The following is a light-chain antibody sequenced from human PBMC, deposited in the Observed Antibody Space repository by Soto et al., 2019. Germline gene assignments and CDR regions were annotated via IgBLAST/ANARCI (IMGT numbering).Light chain of an antibody. J-gene: IGKJ1*01. CDR3: MQALQTPT. CDR2: LGS. V-gene: IGKV2-28*01. Sequence: DIVMTQSPLSLAVTPGEPASISCRCSQSLLHSNGYNYLDWYLQKPGQSPQLLIYLGSNRASGVPDRLSGSGSGTDFTLKISRVEAEDVGVYYCMQALQTPTFGQGTKVDIK. CDR1: QSLLHSNGYNY.